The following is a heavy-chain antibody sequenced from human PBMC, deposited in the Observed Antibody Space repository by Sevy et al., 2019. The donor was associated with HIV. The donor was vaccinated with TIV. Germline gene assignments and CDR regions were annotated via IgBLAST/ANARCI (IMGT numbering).Heavy chain of an antibody. D-gene: IGHD1-26*01. V-gene: IGHV6-1*01. CDR2: TYYRSKWYN. CDR1: GDSVSSNSAA. Sequence: KQSQTLSLTCAISGDSVSSNSAAWNWIRQSPSRGLEWLGRTYYRSKWYNDYAVSVKSRISINPDTSKNQFSLQLNSVTPEDTAVYFCATGIPEWELGGHWFDPWGQRTLVTVSS. CDR3: ATGIPEWELGGHWFDP. J-gene: IGHJ5*02.